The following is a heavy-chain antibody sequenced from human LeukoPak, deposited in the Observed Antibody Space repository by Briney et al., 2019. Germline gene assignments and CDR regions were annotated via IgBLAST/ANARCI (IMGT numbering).Heavy chain of an antibody. CDR2: IYSGGST. Sequence: HAGGSLRLSCAASGFTVSSNYMSWVRQAPGKGLEWVSLIYSGGSTYYADSVKGRFTISRDNSKNTLYLQMNSLRAEDTAVYYCASRGYSYGSLFDYWGQGTLVTVSS. J-gene: IGHJ4*02. CDR3: ASRGYSYGSLFDY. D-gene: IGHD5-18*01. CDR1: GFTVSSNY. V-gene: IGHV3-53*01.